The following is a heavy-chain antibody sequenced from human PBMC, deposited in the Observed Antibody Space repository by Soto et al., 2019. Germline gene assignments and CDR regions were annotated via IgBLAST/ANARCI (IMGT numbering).Heavy chain of an antibody. D-gene: IGHD4-17*01. V-gene: IGHV3-23*01. J-gene: IGHJ4*02. CDR1: GFTFSTYS. CDR2: IIQDGTP. Sequence: EVQLLESGGGLVQPGGSLRLSCAASGFTFSTYSMAWVRQAPGRGPEWVSGIIQDGTPHYADSVKGRFTISRDNSRSSVYLEMIALRGEDTAVYYCAKDTRPDGVWDFGHWGQGTLVTVSS. CDR3: AKDTRPDGVWDFGH.